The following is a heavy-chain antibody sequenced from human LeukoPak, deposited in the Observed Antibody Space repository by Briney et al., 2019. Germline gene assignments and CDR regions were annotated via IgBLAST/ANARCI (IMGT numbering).Heavy chain of an antibody. CDR3: ARVVFPWEVGTDYYYNDV. CDR2: ICHSGST. V-gene: IGHV4-38-2*02. D-gene: IGHD5-18*01. CDR1: GYSISSCYF. Sequence: SETLSLSCTVSGYSISSCYFWGWRRHPPGKGLGGTGIICHSGSTYYNPSLKSRVTISVDTSKNQFSLKLSSVTAADTAVYYCARVVFPWEVGTDYYYNDVWGKGTTVTVSS. J-gene: IGHJ6*03.